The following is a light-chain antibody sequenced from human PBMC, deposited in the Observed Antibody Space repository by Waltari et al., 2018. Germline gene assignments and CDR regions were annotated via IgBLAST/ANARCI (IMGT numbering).Light chain of an antibody. J-gene: IGLJ3*02. CDR1: SSNIGRNT. Sequence: QSVLTQPPSASGTPGQRVTISCSGSSSNIGRNTVNWYQQLPGTAPKLLIYSNNPRPSGVPDRFSGSKSGTSASLVISGLQSEDEADYYCAAWDDSLNGWVFGGGTKLTVL. CDR3: AAWDDSLNGWV. V-gene: IGLV1-44*01. CDR2: SNN.